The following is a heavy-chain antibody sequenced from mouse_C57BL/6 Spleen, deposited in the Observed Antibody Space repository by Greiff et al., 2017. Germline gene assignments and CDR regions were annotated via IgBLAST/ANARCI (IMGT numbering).Heavy chain of an antibody. CDR2: ISSGSSTI. Sequence: EVKVVESGGGLVKPGGSLKLSCAASGFTFSDYGMHWVRQAPEKGLEWVAYISSGSSTIYYADTVKGRFTISRDNAKNTLFLQMTSLRSEDTAMYYCARDYGVYYYAMDYWGQGTSVTVSS. D-gene: IGHD1-1*01. V-gene: IGHV5-17*01. CDR1: GFTFSDYG. J-gene: IGHJ4*01. CDR3: ARDYGVYYYAMDY.